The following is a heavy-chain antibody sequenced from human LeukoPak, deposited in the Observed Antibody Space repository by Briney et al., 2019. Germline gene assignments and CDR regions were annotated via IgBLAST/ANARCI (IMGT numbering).Heavy chain of an antibody. CDR3: ARVPAPWELYAFDI. CDR1: GDSVSSNSAA. Sequence: SQTLSLTCAISGDSVSSNSAAWNWIRQSPSRGLEWLGRTYYRSKWYNDYAVSVRSRITINPDTSKNQFSLQLNSVTPEDTAVYYCARVPAPWELYAFDIWGQGTMVTVSS. CDR2: TYYRSKWYN. V-gene: IGHV6-1*01. J-gene: IGHJ3*02. D-gene: IGHD1-26*01.